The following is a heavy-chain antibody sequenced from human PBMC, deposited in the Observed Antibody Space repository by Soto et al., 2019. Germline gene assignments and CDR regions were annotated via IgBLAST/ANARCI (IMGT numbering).Heavy chain of an antibody. CDR3: ARETRDYEFWSGTDANLDYYYYMDV. D-gene: IGHD3-3*01. V-gene: IGHV3-21*01. CDR2: ISSSSSYI. Sequence: VQLVESGGGLVKPGGSLRLSCAASGFTFSSYSMNWVRQAPGKGLEWVSSISSSSSYIYYADSVKGRFTISRDNAKNTLNLQMNSLRAEDTAVYYCARETRDYEFWSGTDANLDYYYYMDVWGKGTTVTVSS. J-gene: IGHJ6*03. CDR1: GFTFSSYS.